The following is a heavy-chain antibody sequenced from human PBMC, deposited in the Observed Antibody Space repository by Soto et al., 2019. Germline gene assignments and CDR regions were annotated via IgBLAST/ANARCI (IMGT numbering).Heavy chain of an antibody. CDR2: IYYSGST. Sequence: SETLSLTCTVSGGSISSYYWSWIRQPPGKGLEWIGYIYYSGSTNYNPSLKSRVTISVDTSKNQFSLKLSSVTAADTAVYYCARGQRAKYYYYYGMDVWGQGTTVTVSS. V-gene: IGHV4-59*01. J-gene: IGHJ6*02. CDR1: GGSISSYY. CDR3: ARGQRAKYYYYYGMDV.